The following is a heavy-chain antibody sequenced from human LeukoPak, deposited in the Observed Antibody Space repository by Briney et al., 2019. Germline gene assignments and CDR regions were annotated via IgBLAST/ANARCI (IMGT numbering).Heavy chain of an antibody. V-gene: IGHV4-4*02. Sequence: SGTLSLTCAVSGGSISSSNWWSWVRQPPGKGLEWIGEVYHSGSTNYNPSLKSRVTISVDKSKNQFSLKLSSVTAADTAVYYCARDLRDILTGYSLLSGMDVWGQGTTVTVSS. CDR3: ARDLRDILTGYSLLSGMDV. D-gene: IGHD3-9*01. CDR2: VYHSGST. CDR1: GGSISSSNW. J-gene: IGHJ6*02.